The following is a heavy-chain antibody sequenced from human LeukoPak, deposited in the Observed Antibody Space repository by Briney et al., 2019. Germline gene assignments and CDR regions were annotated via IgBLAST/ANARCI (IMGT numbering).Heavy chain of an antibody. CDR1: GFTFTTYA. CDR2: INGSGGKT. D-gene: IGHD5-12*01. V-gene: IGHV3-23*01. J-gene: IGHJ4*02. CDR3: AIGPPYGGYSD. Sequence: PGGSLRLSCAASGFTFTTYAMTWVRQAPGKGPEWVSTINGSGGKTYYADSLKGRFTISRDNSKNTLYLQLNSLRAEDTAVYSCAIGPPYGGYSDWGQGTLVTASS.